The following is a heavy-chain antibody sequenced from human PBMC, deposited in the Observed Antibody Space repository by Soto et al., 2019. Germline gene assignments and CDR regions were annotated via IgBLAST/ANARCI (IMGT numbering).Heavy chain of an antibody. CDR1: GGSFSGYY. V-gene: IGHV4-34*01. D-gene: IGHD2-8*01. J-gene: IGHJ4*02. CDR2: INHSGST. Sequence: PSETLSLTCAVYGGSFSGYYWSWIRQPPGKGLEWIGEINHSGSTNYNPSLKSRVTISVDTSKNQFSLKLSSVTAADTAVYYCAREEGRCTNGVCYRRYFDYWGQGTLVTVSS. CDR3: AREEGRCTNGVCYRRYFDY.